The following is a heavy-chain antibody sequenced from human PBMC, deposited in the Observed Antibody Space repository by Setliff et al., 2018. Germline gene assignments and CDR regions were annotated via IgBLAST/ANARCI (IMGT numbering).Heavy chain of an antibody. CDR3: ARGLCVGQSCYWPKAMDV. D-gene: IGHD2-15*01. CDR2: LYPNLVT. J-gene: IGHJ6*02. CDR1: GFNVRSSY. Sequence: PGGSLRLSCAMTGFNVRSSYMNWVRQAPGKGLEWVSVLYPNLVTNYADSVKDRFTVSRDESKNMVYLQMNNLEVDDTAIYYCARGLCVGQSCYWPKAMDVWGQGATVTVSS. V-gene: IGHV3-66*01.